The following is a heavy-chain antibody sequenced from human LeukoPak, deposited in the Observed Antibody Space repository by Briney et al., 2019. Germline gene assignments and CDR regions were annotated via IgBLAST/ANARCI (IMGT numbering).Heavy chain of an antibody. CDR2: ISAYNGNT. J-gene: IGHJ4*02. V-gene: IGHV1-18*01. Sequence: ASVKVSCRASGYTFTSYGISWVRQAPGQGLEWMGWISAYNGNTNYAQKLQGRVTMTTDTSTSTAYMELRSLRSDDTAVYYCARAGGDNCLEGDGYWGQGTLVTVSS. D-gene: IGHD1-1*01. CDR1: GYTFTSYG. CDR3: ARAGGDNCLEGDGY.